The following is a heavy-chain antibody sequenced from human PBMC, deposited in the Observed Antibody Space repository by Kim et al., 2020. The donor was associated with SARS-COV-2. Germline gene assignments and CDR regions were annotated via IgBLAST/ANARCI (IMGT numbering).Heavy chain of an antibody. Sequence: GRFTISRDNSKNTLHVQMNSLRVEDTAVYYCARGAPEDFYDTSGYSTDAFDIWGQGTMVTVSS. J-gene: IGHJ3*02. V-gene: IGHV3-30*01. D-gene: IGHD3-22*01. CDR3: ARGAPEDFYDTSGYSTDAFDI.